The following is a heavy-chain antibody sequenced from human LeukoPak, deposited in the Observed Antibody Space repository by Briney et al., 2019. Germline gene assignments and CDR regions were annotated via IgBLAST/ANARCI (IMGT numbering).Heavy chain of an antibody. Sequence: GGSLRLSCAASGFTFTSHWMHWVRQAPGKGLVWVSRINGDGSRTAYADSVKGRFAISRDNAKNTLYLQMSSLRGEDTAVYYCARDHLGLCPAFDVWGQGTMVTVSA. V-gene: IGHV3-74*01. CDR2: INGDGSRT. J-gene: IGHJ3*01. CDR3: ARDHLGLCPAFDV. D-gene: IGHD3/OR15-3a*01. CDR1: GFTFTSHW.